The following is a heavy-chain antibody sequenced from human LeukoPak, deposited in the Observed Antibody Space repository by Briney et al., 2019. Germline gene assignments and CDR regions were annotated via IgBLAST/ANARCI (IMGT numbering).Heavy chain of an antibody. J-gene: IGHJ4*02. V-gene: IGHV1-2*02. CDR3: ARGYCSGGSCYSSDY. CDR1: GYTFTGYY. Sequence: ASVKVSCKASGYTFTGYYMHWVRQAPGQGLEWMGWINPNSGGTNYAQKFQGRVTMTRDTSISTAYMELSRLRSDDTAVYYSARGYCSGGSCYSSDYWGQGTLVTVSS. D-gene: IGHD2-15*01. CDR2: INPNSGGT.